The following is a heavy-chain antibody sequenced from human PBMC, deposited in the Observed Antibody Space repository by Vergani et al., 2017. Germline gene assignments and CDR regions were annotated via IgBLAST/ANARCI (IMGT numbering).Heavy chain of an antibody. CDR3: AIGEVVGATTSLDY. D-gene: IGHD1-26*01. J-gene: IGHJ4*02. CDR1: GYTFTSYG. V-gene: IGHV1-18*01. CDR2: ISAYTGNT. Sequence: QVQLVQSGAEVKKPGAPVKVSCKASGYTFTSYGISRLRQAPGQGLKWMGGISAYTGNTNYAQKLQGRVTMTTDRTTSTAYMELRSVTSDDTAVYYCAIGEVVGATTSLDYWGQGTLVTVAS.